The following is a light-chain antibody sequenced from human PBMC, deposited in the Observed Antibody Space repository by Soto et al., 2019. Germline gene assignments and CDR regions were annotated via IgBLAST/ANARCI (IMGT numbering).Light chain of an antibody. CDR2: DAS. Sequence: AWYQQRPGQAHRLLIYDASVRATGITHRLSGSGSGKDFTLTISSLEPEDFAVYYCQQRGNWPITFGQGKRLEIK. J-gene: IGKJ5*01. V-gene: IGKV3-11*01. CDR3: QQRGNWPIT.